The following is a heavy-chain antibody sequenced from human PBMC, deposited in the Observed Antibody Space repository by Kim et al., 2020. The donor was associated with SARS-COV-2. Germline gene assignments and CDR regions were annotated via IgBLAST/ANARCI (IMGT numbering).Heavy chain of an antibody. J-gene: IGHJ6*02. D-gene: IGHD3-22*01. CDR2: INPNSGGT. Sequence: ASVKVSCKASGYTFTGYYMHWVRQAPGQGLEWMGWINPNSGGTNYAQKFQGRVTMTRDTSISTAYMELSRLRSDDTAVYYCARDHLNTQNTYYYDSSGYYYYYYGMDVWGQGTTVTVSS. CDR3: ARDHLNTQNTYYYDSSGYYYYYYGMDV. V-gene: IGHV1-2*02. CDR1: GYTFTGYY.